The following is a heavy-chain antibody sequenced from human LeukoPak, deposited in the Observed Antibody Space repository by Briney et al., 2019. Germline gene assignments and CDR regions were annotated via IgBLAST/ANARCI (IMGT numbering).Heavy chain of an antibody. CDR2: IYTSGST. J-gene: IGHJ6*04. Sequence: SETLSLTCTVSGGSISSGSYYWSWIRQPAGKGLEWIGRIYTSGSTNYNPSLKSRVTISVDTSKNQFSLELSSVTAADTAVYYCARAGYCSGGSCYGYYYYYGMDVWGKGTTVTVSS. D-gene: IGHD2-15*01. V-gene: IGHV4-61*02. CDR3: ARAGYCSGGSCYGYYYYYGMDV. CDR1: GGSISSGSYY.